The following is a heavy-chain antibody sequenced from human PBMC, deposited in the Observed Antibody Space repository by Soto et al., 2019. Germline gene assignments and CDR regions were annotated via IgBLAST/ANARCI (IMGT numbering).Heavy chain of an antibody. CDR3: AGIGCSCLPVDAFDI. CDR1: GGSISSYY. CDR2: IYYSGST. D-gene: IGHD2-15*01. V-gene: IGHV4-59*01. Sequence: QVQLQESGPGLVKPSETLSLTCTVSGGSISSYYWSWIRQPPGKGLEWIGYIYYSGSTNYNHSLKSRVTISEDTAKTQFSRKLSSVTAADTAVYYCAGIGCSCLPVDAFDIWGQGTMVTVSS. J-gene: IGHJ3*02.